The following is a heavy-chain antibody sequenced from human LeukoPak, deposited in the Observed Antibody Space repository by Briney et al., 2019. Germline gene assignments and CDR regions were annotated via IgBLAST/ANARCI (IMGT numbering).Heavy chain of an antibody. CDR1: GYTFTSYD. V-gene: IGHV1-8*01. J-gene: IGHJ4*02. D-gene: IGHD2-2*01. CDR3: ARAKRAYCSSTSCYFLGY. Sequence: ASVKVSPKASGYTFTSYDINWVRQATGQGVAWIGWMNPNSGNTGYAQKFQGRATMTRNTSISTAYMELSSLRSEDTAVYYCARAKRAYCSSTSCYFLGYWGQGSLVTVSS. CDR2: MNPNSGNT.